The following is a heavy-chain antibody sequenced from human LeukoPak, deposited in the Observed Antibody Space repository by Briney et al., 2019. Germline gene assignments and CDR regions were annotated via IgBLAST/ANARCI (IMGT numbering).Heavy chain of an antibody. CDR3: ARAYCSSTSCYDDY. Sequence: ATVKISCKVSGYTFTDYYMHWVQQAPGKGLEWMGLVDPEDGETIYAEKFQGRVTITADTSTDTAYMELSSLRSDDTAVYYCARAYCSSTSCYDDYWGQGTLVTVSS. CDR2: VDPEDGET. V-gene: IGHV1-69-2*01. J-gene: IGHJ4*02. CDR1: GYTFTDYY. D-gene: IGHD2-2*01.